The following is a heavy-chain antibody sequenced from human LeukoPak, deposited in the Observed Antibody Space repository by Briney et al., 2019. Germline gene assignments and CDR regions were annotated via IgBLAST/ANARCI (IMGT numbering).Heavy chain of an antibody. Sequence: SETLSLTCAVSGGSFSGYYWSWIRQPPGKGLEWIGEIYHSGSTNYNPSLKSRVTISVDKSKNQFSLKLSSVTAADTAVYYCARVLITMVRGYYYYGMDVWGQGTTVTVSS. CDR3: ARVLITMVRGYYYYGMDV. V-gene: IGHV4-34*01. J-gene: IGHJ6*02. CDR1: GGSFSGYY. D-gene: IGHD3-10*01. CDR2: IYHSGST.